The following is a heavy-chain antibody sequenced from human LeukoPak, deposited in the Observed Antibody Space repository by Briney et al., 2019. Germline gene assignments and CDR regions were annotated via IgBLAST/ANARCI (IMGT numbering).Heavy chain of an antibody. Sequence: ASVKVSCKAAGYTFTGYYMFWVRQAPGQGLEWMGRINPNSGGTNYAQKFQGRVTMTRDTSISTAYMELSRLRSDDTAVYYCARGYCSGGSCYSVKNCLDPWGQGTLVTVSS. V-gene: IGHV1-2*06. CDR2: INPNSGGT. CDR3: ARGYCSGGSCYSVKNCLDP. D-gene: IGHD2-15*01. J-gene: IGHJ5*02. CDR1: GYTFTGYY.